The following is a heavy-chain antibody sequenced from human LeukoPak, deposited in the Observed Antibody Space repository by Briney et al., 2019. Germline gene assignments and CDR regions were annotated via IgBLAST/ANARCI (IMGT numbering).Heavy chain of an antibody. D-gene: IGHD3-9*01. CDR2: ISGSGGST. J-gene: IGHJ6*03. Sequence: GGSLRLSCAASGFTFSNYAMSWVRQAPGKGLEWVSAISGSGGSTYYADSVKGRFTISRDNSKNTLYLQMNSLRAEDTAVYYCAKQGRDWLRDYYYYMDVCGKGTTVTISS. CDR1: GFTFSNYA. CDR3: AKQGRDWLRDYYYYMDV. V-gene: IGHV3-23*01.